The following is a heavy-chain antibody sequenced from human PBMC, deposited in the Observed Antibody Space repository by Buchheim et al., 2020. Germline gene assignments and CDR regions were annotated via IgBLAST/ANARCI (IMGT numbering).Heavy chain of an antibody. CDR1: GGSISSGDCY. D-gene: IGHD6-19*01. CDR3: ARSRAVAAAGWFDP. J-gene: IGHJ5*02. V-gene: IGHV4-30-4*01. Sequence: QVQLQESGPGLVKPSETLSLTCAVSGGSISSGDCYWSWIRQPPGKGLEWIGHIYYSGSTSYNPSLQSRGIISIDTSTNQFSLKLTSVTAADTAVYYCARSRAVAAAGWFDPWGQGTL. CDR2: IYYSGST.